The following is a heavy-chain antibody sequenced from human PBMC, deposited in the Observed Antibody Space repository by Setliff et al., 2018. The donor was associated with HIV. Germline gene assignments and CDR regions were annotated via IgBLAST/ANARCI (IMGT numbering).Heavy chain of an antibody. J-gene: IGHJ4*02. CDR2: INAGNGNT. CDR3: AREGDRGYTYGRRYFAS. CDR1: GYTFTTHA. D-gene: IGHD5-18*01. Sequence: GPVKVSCKASGYTFTTHAMHWVRQAPGQRLEWMGWINAGNGNTKYSQEFQGRVTITKDTSASTAYMELSSLRSEDTALYYCAREGDRGYTYGRRYFASWGQGTLVTVSS. V-gene: IGHV1-3*03.